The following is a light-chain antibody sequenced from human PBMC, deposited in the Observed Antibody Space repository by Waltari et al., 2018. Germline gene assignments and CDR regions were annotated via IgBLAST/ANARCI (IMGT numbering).Light chain of an antibody. V-gene: IGLV1-40*01. CDR2: GNN. CDR1: GPNLGADYD. Sequence: QSVLTPPPSVSGAPGQRGTISCTGSGPNLGADYDVHWYQQLPGTAPKLLIYGNNNRPSGVPDRFSGSKSGTSASLAITGLQVEDEADYYCQSYDHNVGGSVFGGGTKLTVL. J-gene: IGLJ3*02. CDR3: QSYDHNVGGSV.